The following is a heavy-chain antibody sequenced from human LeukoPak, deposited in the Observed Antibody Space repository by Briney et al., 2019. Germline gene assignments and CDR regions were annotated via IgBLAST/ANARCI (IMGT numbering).Heavy chain of an antibody. Sequence: GASVKVSCKVSGYTLTELSMHWVRQAPGKGLEWMGGFDPEDGEKIYAQKFQGRVTMTEDTSTDTAYMEPSSLRSDDTAVYYSATDPYSSSPGGYWGQGTLVTVSS. CDR1: GYTLTELS. V-gene: IGHV1-24*01. J-gene: IGHJ4*02. CDR2: FDPEDGEK. D-gene: IGHD6-13*01. CDR3: ATDPYSSSPGGY.